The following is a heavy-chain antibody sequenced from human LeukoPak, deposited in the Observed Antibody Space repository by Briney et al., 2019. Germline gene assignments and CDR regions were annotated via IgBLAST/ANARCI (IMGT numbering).Heavy chain of an antibody. CDR3: ARVYDFWSGYYDWFDP. D-gene: IGHD3-3*01. CDR1: GYTFTSYD. CDR2: MNPNSGNT. V-gene: IGHV1-8*01. J-gene: IGHJ5*02. Sequence: ASVKVSCKASGYTFTSYDINWVRQATGQGLEWMGCMNPNSGNTGYAQKFQGRVTMTRNTSISTAYMELSSLRSEDTAVYYCARVYDFWSGYYDWFDPWGQGTLVTVSS.